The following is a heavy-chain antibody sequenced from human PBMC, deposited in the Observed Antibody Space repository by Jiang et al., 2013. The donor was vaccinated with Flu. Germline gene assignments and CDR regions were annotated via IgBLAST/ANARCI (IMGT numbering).Heavy chain of an antibody. CDR3: AKDQGTLLTGDY. V-gene: IGHV3-23*01. J-gene: IGHJ4*02. CDR1: GFTFNNYA. CDR2: ISGSGGST. D-gene: IGHD1-1*01. Sequence: LAQPGGSLRLSCAASGFTFNNYAMSWVRQAPGKGLEWVSAISGSGGSTYYADSVKGRFTISRDNSKNTLYLQMSSLRAEDTAVYYCAKDQGTLLTGDYWGQGTLVTVSS.